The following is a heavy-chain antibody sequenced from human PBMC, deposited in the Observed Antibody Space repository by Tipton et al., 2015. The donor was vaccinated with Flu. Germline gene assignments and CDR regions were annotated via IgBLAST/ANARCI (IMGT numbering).Heavy chain of an antibody. J-gene: IGHJ6*02. CDR1: GYTFTSYD. CDR3: AVSLGYSLFYYYYGMDV. Sequence: QLVQSGAEVKKPGASVKVSCKASGYTFTSYDINWVRQATGQGLEWMGWMNPNSGNTGYAQKFQGRVTMTRNTSISTAYMELSSLRSEDTAVYYCAVSLGYSLFYYYYGMDVWGQGTTVPVSS. CDR2: MNPNSGNT. D-gene: IGHD6-13*01. V-gene: IGHV1-8*01.